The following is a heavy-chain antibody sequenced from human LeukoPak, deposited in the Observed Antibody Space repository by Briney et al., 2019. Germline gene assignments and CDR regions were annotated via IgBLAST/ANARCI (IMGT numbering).Heavy chain of an antibody. J-gene: IGHJ1*01. CDR3: ARFYGGIEYFQH. V-gene: IGHV3-11*01. Sequence: PGGSLGLSCAASGFTFSSAWMTWVRQAPGKGLEWVSYISSSGSTIYYADSVKGRFTISRDNAKNSLYLQMNSLRAEDTAVYYCARFYGGIEYFQHWGQGTLVTVSS. CDR1: GFTFSSAW. D-gene: IGHD4-23*01. CDR2: ISSSGSTI.